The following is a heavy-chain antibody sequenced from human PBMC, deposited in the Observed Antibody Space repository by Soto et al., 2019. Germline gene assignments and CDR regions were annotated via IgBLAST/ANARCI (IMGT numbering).Heavy chain of an antibody. Sequence: QVQLQESGPGLVKPSGTLSLTCVVSSGSISSSNWWSWVRQPPGKGLEWIGEIYHSGSTNYNPSLKSQVTISVDKSKNQCSLTLSSVTAADTAVYHCARAGTLSAENGSNDDYWGQGTLVTVSS. V-gene: IGHV4-4*02. CDR1: SGSISSSNW. CDR3: ARAGTLSAENGSNDDY. CDR2: IYHSGST. D-gene: IGHD3-16*01. J-gene: IGHJ4*02.